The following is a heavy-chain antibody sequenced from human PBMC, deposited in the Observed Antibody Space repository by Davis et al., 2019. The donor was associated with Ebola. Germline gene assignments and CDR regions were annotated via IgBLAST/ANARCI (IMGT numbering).Heavy chain of an antibody. V-gene: IGHV4-4*07. J-gene: IGHJ1*01. D-gene: IGHD6-19*01. CDR2: IYTSGST. CDR3: ARVPPYSSGWYRYFQH. Sequence: PSETLSLTCAVSGGSISSYYWSWIRQPAGKGLEWIGRIYTSGSTNYNPSLKSRVTMSVDTSKNQFSLKLSSVTAADTAVYYCARVPPYSSGWYRYFQHWGQGTLVTVSS. CDR1: GGSISSYY.